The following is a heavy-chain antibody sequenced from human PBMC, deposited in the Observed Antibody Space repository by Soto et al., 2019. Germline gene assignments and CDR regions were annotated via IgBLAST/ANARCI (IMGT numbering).Heavy chain of an antibody. CDR3: ARLKGSLPYKSASYVDY. J-gene: IGHJ4*02. CDR1: GDSISSYY. V-gene: IGHV4-59*01. CDR2: IYHSGST. Sequence: SETLSLTCTVSGDSISSYYWSWIRQPPGKGLEWIGFIYHSGSTNYNASLKSRVTISVDTSKNQFSLKLSSVTAADTAVYYCARLKGSLPYKSASYVDYWAQGTLVTVSP. D-gene: IGHD1-20*01.